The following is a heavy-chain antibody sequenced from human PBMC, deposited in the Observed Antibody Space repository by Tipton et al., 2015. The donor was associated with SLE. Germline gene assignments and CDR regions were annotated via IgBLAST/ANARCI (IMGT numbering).Heavy chain of an antibody. CDR2: INHSGST. D-gene: IGHD6-6*01. CDR1: GGSFSGYY. V-gene: IGHV4-34*01. Sequence: LRLSCAVYGGSFSGYYWSWIRQPPGKGLEWIGEINHSGSTNYNPSLKSRVTISVDTSKNQFSLKLSSVTAADTAVYYCARGEGQLGDWFDPWGQGTLVTVSS. CDR3: ARGEGQLGDWFDP. J-gene: IGHJ5*02.